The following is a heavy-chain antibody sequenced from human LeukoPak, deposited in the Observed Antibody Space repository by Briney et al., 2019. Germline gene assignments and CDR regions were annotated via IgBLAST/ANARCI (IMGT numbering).Heavy chain of an antibody. V-gene: IGHV4-59*01. CDR2: IYYSGDT. J-gene: IGHJ4*02. Sequence: PSETLSLTCTVSGVSISSYYWSWIRQPPGKGLEWIGYIYYSGDTNYNPSLKSRVTISVDTSNNQFSLKLSSVTAADTAVYYCALGDCSSTSCYVFDYWGQGTLVTVSS. CDR1: GVSISSYY. D-gene: IGHD2-2*01. CDR3: ALGDCSSTSCYVFDY.